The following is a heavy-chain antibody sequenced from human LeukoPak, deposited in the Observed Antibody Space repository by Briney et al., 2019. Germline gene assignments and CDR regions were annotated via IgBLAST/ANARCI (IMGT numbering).Heavy chain of an antibody. CDR3: ARDKTPHYYDFWSGPSGMGAFDI. CDR2: IIPIFGTA. V-gene: IGHV1-69*13. Sequence: VASVKVSCKASGGTFSSYAISWVRQAPGQGLEWMGGIIPIFGTANYAQKFQGRVTITADESTSTAYMELSSLRSEDTAVYYCARDKTPHYYDFWSGPSGMGAFDIWGQGTMVTVSS. J-gene: IGHJ3*02. CDR1: GGTFSSYA. D-gene: IGHD3-3*01.